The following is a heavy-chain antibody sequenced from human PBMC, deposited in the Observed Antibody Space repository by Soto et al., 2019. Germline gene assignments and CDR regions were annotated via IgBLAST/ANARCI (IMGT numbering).Heavy chain of an antibody. V-gene: IGHV1-46*01. J-gene: IGHJ4*02. Sequence: ASVKVSCKASGYTFTSSGFSWVRQAPGQGLEWMGVIEPSGGSRSYTQKFQGRVTMTRDTSTSTVYMELSSLRSEDTAVYYCARTTMTFYYFDFWGQGTLVTVSS. CDR3: ARTTMTFYYFDF. D-gene: IGHD4-17*01. CDR2: IEPSGGSR. CDR1: GYTFTSSG.